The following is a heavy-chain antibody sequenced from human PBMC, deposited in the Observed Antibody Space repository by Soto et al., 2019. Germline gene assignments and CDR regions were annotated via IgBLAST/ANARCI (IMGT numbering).Heavy chain of an antibody. D-gene: IGHD3-10*01. J-gene: IGHJ4*02. CDR2: ISYDGSNK. CDR3: ARGHPGYFDY. Sequence: GWSLRLSCAASVFTFSSYAMHWFRQAPGKGLEWVAVISYDGSNKYYADSVKGRFTISRDNSKNTLYLQMNSLRAEDTAVYYCARGHPGYFDYWGQGTPVTVSS. V-gene: IGHV3-30-3*01. CDR1: VFTFSSYA.